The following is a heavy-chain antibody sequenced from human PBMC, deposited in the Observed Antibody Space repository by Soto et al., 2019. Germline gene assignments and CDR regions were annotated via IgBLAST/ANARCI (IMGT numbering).Heavy chain of an antibody. CDR1: GGTFSSYA. CDR2: IIPIFGTA. Sequence: SVKVSCKASGGTFSSYAISWVRQAPGQGLEWMGGIIPIFGTANYAQKFQGRVTITADKSTSTAYMELSSLRSEDTAVYYCARGRTGIAVAGMSWLDPWGQGTMVTVYS. J-gene: IGHJ5*02. D-gene: IGHD6-19*01. V-gene: IGHV1-69*06. CDR3: ARGRTGIAVAGMSWLDP.